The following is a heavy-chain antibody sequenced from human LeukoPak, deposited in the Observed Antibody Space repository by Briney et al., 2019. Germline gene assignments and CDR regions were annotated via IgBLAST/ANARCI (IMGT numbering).Heavy chain of an antibody. CDR2: LFYTGNT. D-gene: IGHD5/OR15-5a*01. CDR1: GGSINTGDYY. Sequence: IPSETLSLTCTVSGGSINTGDYYWTWIRQPPGKGLEWIGSLFYTGNTYYNPSLKTRVTISIDTSKNQFSLKLTSVTAADTAVYYCARENIVSTRDFDYWGQGTLVTVSS. V-gene: IGHV4-39*07. CDR3: ARENIVSTRDFDY. J-gene: IGHJ4*02.